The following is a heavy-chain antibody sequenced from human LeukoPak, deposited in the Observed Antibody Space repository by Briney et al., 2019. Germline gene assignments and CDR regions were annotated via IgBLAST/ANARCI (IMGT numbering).Heavy chain of an antibody. V-gene: IGHV3-23*01. J-gene: IGHJ4*02. CDR3: AKCGGYDYVWGSYRPVDY. CDR1: GFTFSSYA. Sequence: GGSLRLSCAASGFTFSSYAMSWVRQAPGKGLEWVSAISGSGGSTYYADSVKGRFTISRDNSKNTLYLQMNSLRAEDTAVYYCAKCGGYDYVWGSYRPVDYWGQGTRVTVSS. CDR2: ISGSGGST. D-gene: IGHD3-16*02.